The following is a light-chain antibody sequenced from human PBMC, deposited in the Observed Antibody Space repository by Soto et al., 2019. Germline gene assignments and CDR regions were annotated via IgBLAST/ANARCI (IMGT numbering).Light chain of an antibody. V-gene: IGKV1-39*01. CDR3: QQIYSTPQKIT. J-gene: IGKJ5*01. CDR2: AAS. CDR1: QSISSY. Sequence: DIQMTQSPSSLSASVGDRVTITFRASQSISSYLNWYQQKPGKAPKLLIYAASSLQSGVPSRFSGSGSGTDCTLTISSLQPEDFATYYCQQIYSTPQKITFGQGTRLEIK.